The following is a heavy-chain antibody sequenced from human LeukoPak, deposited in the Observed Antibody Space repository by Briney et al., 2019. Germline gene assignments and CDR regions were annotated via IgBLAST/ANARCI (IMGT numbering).Heavy chain of an antibody. Sequence: ASVKVSCQASGGTFSSYAISWVRQAPGQGLEWMGGIIPIFGTAHYAQKFQGRVTITADESTSTAYMELSSLRSEDTAVYYCAREEGRFYSSGWKGNWFDPWGQGTLVTVSS. V-gene: IGHV1-69*13. CDR3: AREEGRFYSSGWKGNWFDP. D-gene: IGHD6-19*01. J-gene: IGHJ5*02. CDR2: IIPIFGTA. CDR1: GGTFSSYA.